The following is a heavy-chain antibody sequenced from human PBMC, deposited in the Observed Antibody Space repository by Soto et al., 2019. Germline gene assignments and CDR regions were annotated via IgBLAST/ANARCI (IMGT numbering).Heavy chain of an antibody. CDR1: GYTFSTYD. Sequence: ASVKVSCKTSGYTFSTYDINWVRQAPGQGLEWMGWMNPNTGNTGYAQKFRGRVTLTRNTSISTAYMELMSLKTEDTAVYYCAYSGYEEVDYYYYYGMDVWGQGTTVTVSS. CDR2: MNPNTGNT. V-gene: IGHV1-8*01. CDR3: AYSGYEEVDYYYYYGMDV. J-gene: IGHJ6*02. D-gene: IGHD5-12*01.